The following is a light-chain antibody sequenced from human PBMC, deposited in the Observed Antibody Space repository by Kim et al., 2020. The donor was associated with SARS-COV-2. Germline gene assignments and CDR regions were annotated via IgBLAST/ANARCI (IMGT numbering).Light chain of an antibody. V-gene: IGLV2-14*01. CDR2: DVS. Sequence: QSALTQPASVSGSPGQSITISCIGTSSDVGGYNYVSWYQQHPGKAPKLMIYDVSKRPSGVSTRFSASKSGNTASLTISGLQAEDEADYYCSSYTTSSTLMFGGGTKVTVL. CDR1: SSDVGGYNY. CDR3: SSYTTSSTLM. J-gene: IGLJ3*02.